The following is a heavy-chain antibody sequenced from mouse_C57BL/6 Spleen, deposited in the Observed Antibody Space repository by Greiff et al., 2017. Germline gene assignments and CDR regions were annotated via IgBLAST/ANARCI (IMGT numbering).Heavy chain of an antibody. CDR3: ARLGRYAMDY. CDR1: GFTFSDYG. V-gene: IGHV5-17*01. Sequence: EVQRVESGGGLVKPGGSLKLSCAASGFTFSDYGMHWVRQAPEKGLEWVAYISSGSSTIYYADSVKGRFTISRDNAKNTLFLQMTSLRSEDTAMYYCARLGRYAMDYWGQGTSVTVSS. CDR2: ISSGSSTI. J-gene: IGHJ4*01. D-gene: IGHD4-1*01.